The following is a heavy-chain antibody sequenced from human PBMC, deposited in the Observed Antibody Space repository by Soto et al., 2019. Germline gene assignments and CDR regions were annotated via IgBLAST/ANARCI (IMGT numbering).Heavy chain of an antibody. CDR1: GYTFTSYY. CDR3: ARDTTTVTTAYYYYYYYMDV. J-gene: IGHJ6*03. D-gene: IGHD4-17*01. CDR2: INPSGGST. Sequence: GASVKVSCKASGYTFTSYYMHWVRQAPGQRLEWMGIINPSGGSTSYAQKFQGRVTMTRDTSTSTVYMELSSLRSEDTAVYYCARDTTTVTTAYYYYYYYMDVWGKGTTVTVS. V-gene: IGHV1-46*03.